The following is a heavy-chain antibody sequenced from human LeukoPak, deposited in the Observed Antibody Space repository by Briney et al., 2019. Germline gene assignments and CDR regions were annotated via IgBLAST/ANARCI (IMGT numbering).Heavy chain of an antibody. CDR3: ARGTGGYYSHFDY. D-gene: IGHD3-3*01. CDR2: IWYDGSNK. V-gene: IGHV3-33*01. Sequence: GGSLRLSCAASGFTFSSYGMHWVRQAPGKGLEWVAVIWYDGSNKYYADSVKGRFTISRDNFKNTLYLQMDSLRAEDTAVYYCARGTGGYYSHFDYWGQGTLVTVSS. J-gene: IGHJ4*02. CDR1: GFTFSSYG.